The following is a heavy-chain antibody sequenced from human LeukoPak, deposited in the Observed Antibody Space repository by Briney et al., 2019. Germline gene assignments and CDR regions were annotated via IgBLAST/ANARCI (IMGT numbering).Heavy chain of an antibody. D-gene: IGHD2-15*01. CDR3: ARSILGYCSGGSCYGVGWFDH. V-gene: IGHV1-2*02. CDR2: INPNSGGT. J-gene: IGHJ5*02. CDR1: GYTFSGYY. Sequence: ASVTVSCKASGYTFSGYYLHWVRQAPGQGREWMGWINPNSGGTNSAQKFQGRVTMTRDTSIITAYMELSRLRSDDTAVYFCARSILGYCSGGSCYGVGWFDHWGQGTLVTVSS.